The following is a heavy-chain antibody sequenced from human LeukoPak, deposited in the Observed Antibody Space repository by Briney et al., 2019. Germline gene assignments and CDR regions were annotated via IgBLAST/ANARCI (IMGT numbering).Heavy chain of an antibody. CDR3: AREKRDESKNGYHFDQ. D-gene: IGHD5-24*01. J-gene: IGHJ4*02. Sequence: GASVKVSCKASGYTFTSYGISWVRQAPGQGLEWMGWVSALNGNVKYAQTMQDRVTLTRDTSTTTAYMELRSLTSDDTAVYYCAREKRDESKNGYHFDQWGQGTLVTASS. CDR2: VSALNGNV. CDR1: GYTFTSYG. V-gene: IGHV1-18*01.